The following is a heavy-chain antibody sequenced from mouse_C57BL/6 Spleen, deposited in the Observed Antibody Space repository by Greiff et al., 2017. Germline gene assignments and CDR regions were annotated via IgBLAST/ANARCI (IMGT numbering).Heavy chain of an antibody. J-gene: IGHJ2*01. V-gene: IGHV14-1*01. CDR1: GFNIKDYY. CDR3: TTGRRGYFDY. Sequence: DVKLVESGAELVRPGASVKLSCTASGFNIKDYYMHWVKQRPEQGLEWIGRIDPEDGDTEYAPKFKGQATMTADTSSNTAYLQLSSLTSEDTAVYYCTTGRRGYFDYWGQGTTLTGSS. D-gene: IGHD3-1*01. CDR2: IDPEDGDT.